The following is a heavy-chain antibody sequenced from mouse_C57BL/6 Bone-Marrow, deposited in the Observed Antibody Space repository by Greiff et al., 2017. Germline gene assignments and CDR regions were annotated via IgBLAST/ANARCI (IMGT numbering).Heavy chain of an antibody. V-gene: IGHV1-39*01. Sequence: EVKLMESGPELVKPGASVKISCKASGYSFTDYNMNWVKQSNGKSLEWIGVINPNYGTTSYNQKFKGKATLTVDQSSSTAYMQLNSLTSEDSAVYYCAREGTTVVEAWYFDVWGTGTTVTVSS. D-gene: IGHD1-1*01. CDR3: AREGTTVVEAWYFDV. CDR2: INPNYGTT. CDR1: GYSFTDYN. J-gene: IGHJ1*03.